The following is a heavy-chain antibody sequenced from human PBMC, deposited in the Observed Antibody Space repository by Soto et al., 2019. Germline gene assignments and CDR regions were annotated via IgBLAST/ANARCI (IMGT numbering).Heavy chain of an antibody. CDR2: IYYSGST. CDR3: AREGPPGYGMDV. J-gene: IGHJ6*02. Sequence: SETLSLTCTVSGASISTGGYYWSWIRQHPGKGLEWIGYIYYSGSTYYNPSLKSRVTISVDTSKNQFSMKLSSVTAADTAVYHCAREGPPGYGMDVWGQGTTVTVSS. V-gene: IGHV4-31*03. CDR1: GASISTGGYY.